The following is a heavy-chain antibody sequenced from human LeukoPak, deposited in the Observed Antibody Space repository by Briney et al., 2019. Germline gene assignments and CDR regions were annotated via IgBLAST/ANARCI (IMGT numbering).Heavy chain of an antibody. CDR1: GYSFTNYW. V-gene: IGHV5-51*01. J-gene: IGHJ4*02. D-gene: IGHD1-26*01. CDR2: MYPGDSDT. Sequence: GESLKISCKGSGYSFTNYWIGWVRQMPGKGLEWMGSMYPGDSDTRYSPSFQGQFTISADKSISTAYLQWSSLKASDTAMYYCARRRDLYSGSYYPFDYWGQGTLVTVSS. CDR3: ARRRDLYSGSYYPFDY.